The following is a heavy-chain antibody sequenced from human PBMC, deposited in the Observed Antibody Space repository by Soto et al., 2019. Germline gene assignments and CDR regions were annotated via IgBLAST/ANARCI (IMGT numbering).Heavy chain of an antibody. Sequence: PGGSLRLSCAASGFTFSSYEMNWVRQAPGKGLEWVSYISSSGSTIYYADSVKGRFTISRDNAKNSLYLQMNSLRAEDTAVYYCARDGYYYDSSGYYPYWGQGTLVTVSS. CDR1: GFTFSSYE. J-gene: IGHJ4*02. D-gene: IGHD3-22*01. CDR3: ARDGYYYDSSGYYPY. V-gene: IGHV3-48*03. CDR2: ISSSGSTI.